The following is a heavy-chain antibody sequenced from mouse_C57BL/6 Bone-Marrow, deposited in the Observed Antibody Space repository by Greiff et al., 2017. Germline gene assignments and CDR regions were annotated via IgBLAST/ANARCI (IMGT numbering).Heavy chain of an antibody. V-gene: IGHV5-4*01. Sequence: VQLQQSGAGLVKPGGSLKFSCAASGFTFSSYAMSWVRQTPEKRLEWVATICDGDSYTYYPDNVKGRVTISGDTAKNNLYMQMHHLTSEDTAMYCCARGSTTAGRALDDWGTGTTVTVSS. CDR1: GFTFSSYA. CDR3: ARGSTTAGRALDD. D-gene: IGHD1-2*01. CDR2: ICDGDSYT. J-gene: IGHJ1*03.